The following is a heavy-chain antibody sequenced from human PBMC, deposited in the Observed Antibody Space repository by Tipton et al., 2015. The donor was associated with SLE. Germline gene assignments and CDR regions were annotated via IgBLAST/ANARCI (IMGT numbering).Heavy chain of an antibody. V-gene: IGHV4-34*01. CDR2: INHSGST. Sequence: TLSLTCAVYGGSFSGYYWSWIRQPPGKGLEWIGEINHSGSTNYNPSLKSRVTISVDTSKNQFSLKLSPVTAADTAVYYCARLNSGSMVRGVTFYYYYYMDVWGKGTTVTVSS. J-gene: IGHJ6*03. D-gene: IGHD3-10*01. CDR1: GGSFSGYY. CDR3: ARLNSGSMVRGVTFYYYYYMDV.